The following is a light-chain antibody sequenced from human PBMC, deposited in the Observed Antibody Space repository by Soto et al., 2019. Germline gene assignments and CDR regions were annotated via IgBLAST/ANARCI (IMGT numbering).Light chain of an antibody. J-gene: IGLJ1*01. CDR1: SSDVGGCNY. CDR3: TSYTSTGTLYV. CDR2: DVT. Sequence: QSVLSQPASVSGSPGQSITISCTGNSSDVGGCNYVSWYQQHPGKAPKLLIYDVTNRPSGVSDRFSGSKSGNTASLTITGLQAEDEAEYYCTSYTSTGTLYVFGPGTKVTVL. V-gene: IGLV2-14*01.